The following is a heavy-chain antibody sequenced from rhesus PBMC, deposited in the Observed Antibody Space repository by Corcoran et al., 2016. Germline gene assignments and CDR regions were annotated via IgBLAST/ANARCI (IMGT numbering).Heavy chain of an antibody. V-gene: IGHV4-169*02. D-gene: IGHD1-44*02. CDR1: GGSISSSY. CDR3: ASWVGANPGFDY. J-gene: IGHJ4*01. Sequence: QLQLQESGPGLVKPSETLSVTCAVSGGSISSSYWSWIRQAPGKGLEWIGYIYGNGSSTNYNPSLKSRVTLLVDTAKNQLSLRLSSVTAADTAVYYCASWVGANPGFDYWGQGVLVTVSS. CDR2: IYGNGSST.